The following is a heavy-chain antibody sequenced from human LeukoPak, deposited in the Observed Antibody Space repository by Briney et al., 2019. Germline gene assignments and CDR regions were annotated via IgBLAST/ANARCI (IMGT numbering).Heavy chain of an antibody. J-gene: IGHJ6*03. CDR3: ATSSYCSSTSCYGMGYYYYYMDV. CDR2: IVVGSGNT. CDR1: GFTFTSSA. Sequence: SVKVSCKASGFTFTSSAVQWVRQARGQRLEWIGWIVVGSGNTNYAQKFQERVAITRDMSTSTAYMELSSLRSEDTAVYYCATSSYCSSTSCYGMGYYYYYMDVWGKGTTVTVSS. D-gene: IGHD2-2*01. V-gene: IGHV1-58*01.